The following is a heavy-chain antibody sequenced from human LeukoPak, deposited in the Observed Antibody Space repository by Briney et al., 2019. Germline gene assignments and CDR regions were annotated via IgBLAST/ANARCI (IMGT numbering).Heavy chain of an antibody. CDR3: GRSGRYRPSDL. Sequence: GSLRLSCAASGFTFSSYAMSWVRQAPGKGLEWVSGISGSGGSTYYADTVKGRLTISRDNSKNTLYLQMNSLRAEDTAVYYCGRSGRYRPSDLWGQGTLVTVSS. D-gene: IGHD1-26*01. CDR1: GFTFSSYA. J-gene: IGHJ5*02. CDR2: ISGSGGST. V-gene: IGHV3-23*01.